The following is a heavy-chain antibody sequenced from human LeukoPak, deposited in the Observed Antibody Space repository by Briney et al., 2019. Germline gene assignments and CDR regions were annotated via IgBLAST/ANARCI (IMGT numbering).Heavy chain of an antibody. V-gene: IGHV1-2*02. CDR3: ASTAYCGGDCYWDYYYYGMDV. J-gene: IGHJ6*02. D-gene: IGHD2-21*02. CDR1: GYTFTGYY. CDR2: INPNSGGT. Sequence: ASVKVSCKASGYTFTGYYMHWVRQAPGQGLEWMGWINPNSGGTNYAQKFQGRVAMTRDTSISTAYMELSRLRSDDTAVYYCASTAYCGGDCYWDYYYYGMDVWGQGTTVTVSS.